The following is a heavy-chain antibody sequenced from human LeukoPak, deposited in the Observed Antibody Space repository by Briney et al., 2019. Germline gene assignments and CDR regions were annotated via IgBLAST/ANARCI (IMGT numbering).Heavy chain of an antibody. Sequence: GASVKVSCKVTGYTLTELSLHWERLAPGKGLEWMGGFDPEYGETIYAQKYQGRVNMTEDTSTDTAYMELSSLRSEDTAVYYCAAADMTTVSTGYSFWGQGTLVTVSS. CDR2: FDPEYGET. CDR1: GYTLTELS. V-gene: IGHV1-24*01. CDR3: AAADMTTVSTGYSF. J-gene: IGHJ4*02. D-gene: IGHD4-17*01.